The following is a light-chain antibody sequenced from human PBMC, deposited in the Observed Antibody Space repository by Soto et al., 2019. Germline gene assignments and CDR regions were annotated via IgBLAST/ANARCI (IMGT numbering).Light chain of an antibody. Sequence: QPVLTQSPSASASLGASVKLTCTLSGGHSSFAIAWHQQQPEKGPRYLKKVNGDGSHTKGDGIPDRFSGSSSGAERYLIISALQSEDEADYYCQTWATGIRVFGGGTKLTVL. CDR2: VNGDGSH. CDR3: QTWATGIRV. V-gene: IGLV4-69*01. CDR1: GGHSSFA. J-gene: IGLJ3*02.